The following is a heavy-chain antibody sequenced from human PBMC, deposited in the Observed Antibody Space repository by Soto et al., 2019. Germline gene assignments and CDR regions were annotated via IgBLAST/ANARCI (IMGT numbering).Heavy chain of an antibody. J-gene: IGHJ4*02. CDR3: AKPRARTVVVAASGTFDY. CDR1: GFTCSSYG. CDR2: ISYDGSNK. V-gene: IGHV3-30*18. Sequence: QVQLVESGGGVVQPGRSLRLSCAASGFTCSSYGMHWVRQAPGKGLEWVAVISYDGSNKYYADSVKGRFTISRDNSKNTLYLQMNSLRAEDTAVYYCAKPRARTVVVAASGTFDYWGQGTLVTVSS. D-gene: IGHD2-15*01.